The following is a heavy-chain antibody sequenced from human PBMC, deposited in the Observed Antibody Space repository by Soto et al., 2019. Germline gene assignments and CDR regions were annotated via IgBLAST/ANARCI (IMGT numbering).Heavy chain of an antibody. CDR2: ISGSGGST. V-gene: IGHV3-23*01. J-gene: IGHJ4*02. D-gene: IGHD6-6*01. CDR1: GFTFSSYA. CDR3: AKDGEERGYSSSADY. Sequence: PGGSLRLSCAASGFTFSSYAMSWVRQAPGKGLEWVSAISGSGGSTYYADSVKGRFTISRDNSKNTLYLQMNSLRAEDTAVYYCAKDGEERGYSSSADYWGQGTLVTVSS.